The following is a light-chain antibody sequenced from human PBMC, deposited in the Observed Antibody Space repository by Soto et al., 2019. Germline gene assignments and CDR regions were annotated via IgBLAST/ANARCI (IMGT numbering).Light chain of an antibody. CDR3: QQLNTYLIT. CDR2: STS. Sequence: IQLTQSPSFLSASAGHRVTITCRASQGISCYLAWYQQKPGKVPKLLIYSTSTWQRGVPSRFSGSAYGTEFTLTISSLQTEDFATYYCQQLNTYLITFGQGTRLEIK. J-gene: IGKJ5*01. CDR1: QGISCY. V-gene: IGKV1-9*01.